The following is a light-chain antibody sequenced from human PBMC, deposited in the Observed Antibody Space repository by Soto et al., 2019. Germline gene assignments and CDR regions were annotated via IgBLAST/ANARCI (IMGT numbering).Light chain of an antibody. Sequence: DIQMTQSPSTLSASVGDRVTITCRASQSISSWLAWYQQKPGKAPKLLIYKASSLESGVPSRFSGSGSGTEFTLPISSLQSEEFAIYFCQQYNNWPPDRTFGQGTKVEIK. CDR3: QQYNNWPPDRT. V-gene: IGKV1-5*03. CDR2: KAS. J-gene: IGKJ1*01. CDR1: QSISSW.